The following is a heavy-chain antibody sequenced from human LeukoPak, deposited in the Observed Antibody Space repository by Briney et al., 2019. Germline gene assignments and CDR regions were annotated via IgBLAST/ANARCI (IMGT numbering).Heavy chain of an antibody. CDR3: AKCDENRAVATGRMVFDY. J-gene: IGHJ4*02. CDR2: ISSSSSTI. CDR1: GFTFSSYS. D-gene: IGHD6-13*01. V-gene: IGHV3-48*01. Sequence: PGGSLRLSCAASGFTFSSYSMNWVRQAPGKGLEWVSYISSSSSTIYYADSVKGRFTISRDNAKNSLYLQMNSLRAEDTAVYYCAKCDENRAVATGRMVFDYWGQGTLVTVSS.